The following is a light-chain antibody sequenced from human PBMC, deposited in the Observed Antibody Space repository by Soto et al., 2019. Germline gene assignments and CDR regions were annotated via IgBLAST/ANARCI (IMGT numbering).Light chain of an antibody. J-gene: IGKJ1*01. CDR1: QSIISY. CDR2: DAA. CDR3: LQHNSYPRT. Sequence: DIQMTQSPSSLSASVGDRVTITCRASQSIISYLNWYQQKPGKAPKLLIYDAASLQSGVPSRFSGSGSGTEFTLTISSLQLEDFATYSCLQHNSYPRTFGQGTKVDIK. V-gene: IGKV1-17*01.